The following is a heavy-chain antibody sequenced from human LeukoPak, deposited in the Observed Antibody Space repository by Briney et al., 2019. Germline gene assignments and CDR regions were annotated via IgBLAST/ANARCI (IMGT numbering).Heavy chain of an antibody. Sequence: GGSLRLSCAVSGFTFSSYGMHWVRQAPGKGLEWVAVISYDGSNKYYADSVKGRFTISRDNSKNTLYLQMNSLRAEDTAVYYCAKASDPEYFDYWGQGTLVTVSS. CDR2: ISYDGSNK. CDR1: GFTFSSYG. V-gene: IGHV3-30*18. CDR3: AKASDPEYFDY. J-gene: IGHJ4*02.